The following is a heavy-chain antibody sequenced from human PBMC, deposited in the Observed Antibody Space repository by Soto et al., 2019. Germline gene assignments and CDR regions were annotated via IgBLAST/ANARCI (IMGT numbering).Heavy chain of an antibody. CDR3: ASHRIHDFWSGLNWFDP. Sequence: SETLSLTCTVSGGSISSYYWSWIRQPPGKGLEWIGYIYYSGSTYYNPSLKSRVTISVDTSKNQFSLKLSSVTAADTAVYYCASHRIHDFWSGLNWFDPWGQGTLVTVS. CDR2: IYYSGST. J-gene: IGHJ5*02. CDR1: GGSISSYY. D-gene: IGHD3-3*01. V-gene: IGHV4-59*08.